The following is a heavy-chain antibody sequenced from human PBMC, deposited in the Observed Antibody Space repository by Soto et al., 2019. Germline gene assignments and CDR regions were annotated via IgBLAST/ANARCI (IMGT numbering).Heavy chain of an antibody. V-gene: IGHV4-39*01. CDR2: IYYSGST. D-gene: IGHD5-12*01. CDR3: ARSRGYSGYDLFV. Sequence: QLQLQESGPGLVKPSETLSLTCTVSGGSISSSSYYWGWIRQPPGKGLEWIGSIYYSGSTYYNPSLKTRVTISVETSKNQFSLKLSSVTAADTAVYYCARSRGYSGYDLFVWGQGTLVTVSS. CDR1: GGSISSSSYY. J-gene: IGHJ4*02.